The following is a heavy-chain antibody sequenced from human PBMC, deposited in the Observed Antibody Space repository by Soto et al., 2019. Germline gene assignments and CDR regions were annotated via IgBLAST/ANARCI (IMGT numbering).Heavy chain of an antibody. Sequence: ASVKVSCKASGYTFTSYYMHWVRQAPGQGLEWMGIINPSGGSTSYAQKFQGRVTMTRDTSTSTVYMELSSLRSEDTAVYYCAREAADFWSGYYSGNYYYYGMDVWGQ. CDR3: AREAADFWSGYYSGNYYYYGMDV. J-gene: IGHJ6*02. V-gene: IGHV1-46*01. D-gene: IGHD3-3*01. CDR2: INPSGGST. CDR1: GYTFTSYY.